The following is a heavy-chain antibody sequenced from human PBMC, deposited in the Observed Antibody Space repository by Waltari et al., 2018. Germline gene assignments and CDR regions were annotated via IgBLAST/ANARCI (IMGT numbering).Heavy chain of an antibody. CDR2: ISGSGGST. D-gene: IGHD6-6*01. CDR1: GFTFSSYA. J-gene: IGHJ4*02. Sequence: EVQLVESGGGLVQPGGSLRLSCAASGFTFSSYAMSWVRQAPGKGLEWVSAISGSGGSTYYSDSVKGRCTISRDNSKNTLYLQMNSLRAEDTAVYYCAKDLRESIAARQGDYWGQGTLVTVSS. CDR3: AKDLRESIAARQGDY. V-gene: IGHV3-23*04.